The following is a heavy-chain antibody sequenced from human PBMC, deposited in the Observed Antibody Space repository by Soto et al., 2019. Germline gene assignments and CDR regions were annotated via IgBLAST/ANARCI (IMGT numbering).Heavy chain of an antibody. CDR3: ARDFKRYSCSPGPLEY. D-gene: IGHD6-6*01. J-gene: IGHJ4*02. CDR1: GDSISSGDYY. V-gene: IGHV4-30-4*01. Sequence: QVQLQESGPGLVQPSQTLSLTCTVSGDSISSGDYYWSWVRQSPGKGLEWIGCIYYSGTTYYNPSLETRLTVSVDTSKNQFSLRLSSVTAADTAMYFCARDFKRYSCSPGPLEYWGQGTLVTVSS. CDR2: IYYSGTT.